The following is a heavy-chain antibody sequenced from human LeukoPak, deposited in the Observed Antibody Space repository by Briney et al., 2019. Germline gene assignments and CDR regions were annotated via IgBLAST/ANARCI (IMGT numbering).Heavy chain of an antibody. CDR3: ARGTAVAGSDY. CDR2: IYTSGST. D-gene: IGHD6-19*01. J-gene: IGHJ4*02. V-gene: IGHV4-61*02. Sequence: PSETLSLTCTVSGGSISSSSYYWGWIRQPAGKGLEWIGRIYTSGSTNYNPSLKSRVTISVDTSKNQFSLKLSSVTAADTAVYYCARGTAVAGSDYWGQGTLVTVSS. CDR1: GGSISSSSYY.